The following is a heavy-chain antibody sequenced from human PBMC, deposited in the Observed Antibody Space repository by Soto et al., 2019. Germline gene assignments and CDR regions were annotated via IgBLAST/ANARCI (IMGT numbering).Heavy chain of an antibody. CDR1: GYTFTGYY. CDR3: ARKLWFGELSWFDP. Sequence: QVQLVQSGAEVKKPGASVKVSCKASGYTFTGYYMHWVRQAPGQGLEWMVWINPNSGGTNYAQKFQGWVTMTRDTSISTAYMELSRLRSDDTAVYYCARKLWFGELSWFDPWGQGTLVTVSS. V-gene: IGHV1-2*04. CDR2: INPNSGGT. J-gene: IGHJ5*02. D-gene: IGHD3-10*01.